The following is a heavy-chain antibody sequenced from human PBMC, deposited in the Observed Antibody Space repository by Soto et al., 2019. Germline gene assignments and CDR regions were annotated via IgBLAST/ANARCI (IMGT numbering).Heavy chain of an antibody. CDR1: GYTFTSYG. J-gene: IGHJ6*03. D-gene: IGHD3-3*01. Sequence: QVQLVQSGAEVKKPGASVKVSCKASGYTFTSYGISWVRQAPGQGLEWMGWISAYNGNTNYAQKLQGRVTMTTDTSTGTAYMELRSLRSDDTAVYYCARGPGITIFGVVITHYYMDVWGKGTTVTVSS. CDR3: ARGPGITIFGVVITHYYMDV. V-gene: IGHV1-18*01. CDR2: ISAYNGNT.